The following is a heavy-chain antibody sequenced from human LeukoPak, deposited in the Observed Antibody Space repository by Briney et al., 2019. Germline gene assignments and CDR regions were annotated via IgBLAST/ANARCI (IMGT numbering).Heavy chain of an antibody. CDR2: INPNSGET. D-gene: IGHD3-3*01. CDR1: GFTFTGYY. J-gene: IGHJ4*02. V-gene: IGHV1-2*06. Sequence: ASVKVSCRTSGFTFTGYYVHWIRQAPGQGLEWMGRINPNSGETIYAERFQGRVTMTRDTSISTAYMELSSLRSDDTAVYYCARELVGGLWSAGFWGQGSLVTVSS. CDR3: ARELVGGLWSAGF.